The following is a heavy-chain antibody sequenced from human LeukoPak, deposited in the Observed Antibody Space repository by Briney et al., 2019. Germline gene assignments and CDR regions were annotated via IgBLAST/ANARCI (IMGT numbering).Heavy chain of an antibody. CDR1: GGSISSYY. Sequence: SETLSLTCTVSGGSISSYYWSWIRQPPGRGLEWIGYIYYSGSTNYNPSLKSRVTISVDTSKNQFSLKLSSVTAADTAVYYCARVHYGVWKEGGLDYWGQGTLVTVSS. J-gene: IGHJ4*02. D-gene: IGHD4-17*01. CDR2: IYYSGST. CDR3: ARVHYGVWKEGGLDY. V-gene: IGHV4-59*01.